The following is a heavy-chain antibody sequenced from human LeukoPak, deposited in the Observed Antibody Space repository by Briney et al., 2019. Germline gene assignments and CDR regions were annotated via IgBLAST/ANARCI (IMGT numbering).Heavy chain of an antibody. Sequence: GGSLTLSCAASGFTFDDYAMHWVRQAPGKGLEWVSSISSSSSYIYYADSVKGRFTISRDNAKNSLYLQMNSLRAEDTAVYYCARDLAVAGRSGDYWGQGTLVTVSS. D-gene: IGHD6-19*01. J-gene: IGHJ4*02. V-gene: IGHV3-21*01. CDR2: ISSSSSYI. CDR1: GFTFDDYA. CDR3: ARDLAVAGRSGDY.